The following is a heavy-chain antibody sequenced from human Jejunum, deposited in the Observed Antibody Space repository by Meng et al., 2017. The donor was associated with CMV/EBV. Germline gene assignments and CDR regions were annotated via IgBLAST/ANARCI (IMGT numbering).Heavy chain of an antibody. J-gene: IGHJ4*02. CDR2: IRSKANNYAT. CDR3: LVATRNFLDY. V-gene: IGHV3-73*01. Sequence: GFTVRDSSMHGVREDSGKGLEWVGRIRSKANNYATTYAASVTGRFTISRDDSKNTAYLQMNSLKSEDTAVYYCLVATRNFLDYWGQGTLVTVSS. D-gene: IGHD5-12*01. CDR1: GFTVRDSS.